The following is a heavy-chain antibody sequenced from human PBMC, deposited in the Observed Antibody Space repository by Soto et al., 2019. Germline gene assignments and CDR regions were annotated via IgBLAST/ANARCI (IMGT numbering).Heavy chain of an antibody. CDR2: AHHSGRT. D-gene: IGHD5-18*01. J-gene: IGHJ4*02. Sequence: PSETLSLTCTVSGDSMSSSNWWNWVRQPPGKGLEWIGEAHHSGRTNYNPSLRSRVTTSRDNAKNSLYLQMNSLRPEDTALYYCVRKKGGYSYGTPFDYWGQGPLVPAS. V-gene: IGHV4-4*02. CDR3: VRKKGGYSYGTPFDY. CDR1: GDSMSSSNW.